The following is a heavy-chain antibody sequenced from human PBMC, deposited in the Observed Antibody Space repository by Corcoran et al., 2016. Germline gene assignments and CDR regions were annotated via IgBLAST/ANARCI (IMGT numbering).Heavy chain of an antibody. D-gene: IGHD3-10*01. CDR1: GFTFSSYG. Sequence: QVQLVESGGGVVQPGRSLRLSCAASGFTFSSYGMHWVRQAPGKGLEWVAVISYDGSNKYYADSVKGRFTISRDNSKNTLYLQMNSLRAEDTAVYYCAKVGDGPIYGMDVWGQGTTVTVSS. CDR2: ISYDGSNK. CDR3: AKVGDGPIYGMDV. J-gene: IGHJ6*02. V-gene: IGHV3-30*18.